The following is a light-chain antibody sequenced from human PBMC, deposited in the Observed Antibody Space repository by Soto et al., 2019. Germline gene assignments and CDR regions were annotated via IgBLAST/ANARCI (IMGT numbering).Light chain of an antibody. J-gene: IGKJ2*01. Sequence: EIVLTQSPGTLSLSPGERATLSCRASQSVSSSFLAWYQQKPGQAPRLLLYGASSRATGIPDRFSGSGSGRDVALTISSLEPEDFAVYYCQQYGSSPRTFGQGTKLEIK. CDR3: QQYGSSPRT. V-gene: IGKV3-20*01. CDR2: GAS. CDR1: QSVSSSF.